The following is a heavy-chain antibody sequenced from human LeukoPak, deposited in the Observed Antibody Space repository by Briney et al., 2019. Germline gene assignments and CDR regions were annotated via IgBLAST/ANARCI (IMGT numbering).Heavy chain of an antibody. CDR1: GFTFSSYA. Sequence: PGGSLRLSCAASGFTFSSYAMSWVRQAPGKGLEWVSAISGSGGSTYYADSVKGRFTISRDNSKNTPYLQMNSLRAEDTAVYYCARGVGSGSRLRAGDYWGQGTLVTVSS. V-gene: IGHV3-23*01. D-gene: IGHD1-26*01. CDR3: ARGVGSGSRLRAGDY. CDR2: ISGSGGST. J-gene: IGHJ4*02.